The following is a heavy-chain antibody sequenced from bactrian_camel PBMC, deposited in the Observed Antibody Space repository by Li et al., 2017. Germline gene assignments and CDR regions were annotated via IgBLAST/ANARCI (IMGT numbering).Heavy chain of an antibody. CDR1: EPAFSRRC. Sequence: HVQLVESGGGSVQAGGSLRLTCASSEPAFSRRCMGWFRQAPGKEREGVALIDSDGSTSYTDSVKGRFTISKDNAKDTLYLQMNSLKPEDTAMYYCAADVALFRCSTGRTWTSFDYWGQGTQVTVS. CDR2: IDSDGST. D-gene: IGHD7*01. CDR3: AADVALFRCSTGRTWTSFDY. J-gene: IGHJ4*01. V-gene: IGHV3S53*01.